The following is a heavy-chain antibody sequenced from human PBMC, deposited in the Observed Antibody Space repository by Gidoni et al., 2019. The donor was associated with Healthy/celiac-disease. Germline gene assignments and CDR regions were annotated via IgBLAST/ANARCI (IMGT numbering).Heavy chain of an antibody. CDR3: ARHYDILTGYYGAFDI. CDR1: GFTFSSYG. V-gene: IGHV3-33*01. CDR2: IWYDGSNK. Sequence: QVQLVESGGGVVQPGRSLRLSCAASGFTFSSYGMHWVRQAPGKGLEWLAVIWYDGSNKYYADSVKGRFTISRDNSKNTLYLQMNSLRAEDTAVYYCARHYDILTGYYGAFDIWGQGTMVTVSS. J-gene: IGHJ3*02. D-gene: IGHD3-9*01.